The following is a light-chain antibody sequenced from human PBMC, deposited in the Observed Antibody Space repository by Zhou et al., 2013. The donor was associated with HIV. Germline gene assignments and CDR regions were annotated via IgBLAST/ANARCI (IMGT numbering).Light chain of an antibody. CDR2: DAV. Sequence: EVVLTQSPTTLSLSPGERATLSCRASQSVSNYLAWYQRKPGQAPRLLIYDAVNRATGIPGRFSGSGSGTDFTLTISSLDPEDFAVYYCQQRISWPITFGQGTRLEIK. V-gene: IGKV3-11*01. J-gene: IGKJ5*01. CDR3: QQRISWPIT. CDR1: QSVSNY.